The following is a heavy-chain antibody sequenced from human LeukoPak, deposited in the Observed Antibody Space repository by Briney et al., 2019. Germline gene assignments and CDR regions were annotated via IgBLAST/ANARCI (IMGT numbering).Heavy chain of an antibody. CDR2: IYYSGST. Sequence: SETLSLTCTVSGGSIRSYYWSWIWQPPGKGLEWIGYIYYSGSTNYNPSLKSRVTISVDMSKNQFSLKLSSVTAADTTVYYCARHDFWIGYYDYWGQGTLVTVSS. CDR1: GGSIRSYY. V-gene: IGHV4-59*08. J-gene: IGHJ4*02. CDR3: ARHDFWIGYYDY. D-gene: IGHD3/OR15-3a*01.